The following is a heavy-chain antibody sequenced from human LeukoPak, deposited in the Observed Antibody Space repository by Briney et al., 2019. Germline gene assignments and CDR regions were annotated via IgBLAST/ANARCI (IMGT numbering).Heavy chain of an antibody. Sequence: GGSLRLSCAASGFTFSSYSMNWVRQAPGKGLEWVSSISSSSSYIYYADSVKGRFTISRDNAKNSLYLQMNSLRAEDTAVYYCARATRSWYYDILTGYYGDLSFDYWGQGTLVTASS. J-gene: IGHJ4*02. CDR3: ARATRSWYYDILTGYYGDLSFDY. CDR2: ISSSSSYI. CDR1: GFTFSSYS. V-gene: IGHV3-21*01. D-gene: IGHD3-9*01.